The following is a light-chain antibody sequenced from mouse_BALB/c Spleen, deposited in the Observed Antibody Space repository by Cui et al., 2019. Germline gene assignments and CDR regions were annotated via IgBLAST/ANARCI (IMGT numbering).Light chain of an antibody. CDR2: GGN. Sequence: DRTVTQFPASMPVATGEKVTISCITSKDINDDMNWYQQKPGEPPKILISGGNTLLAGVPSRFSSSGYGTDYVLTIGNTLYEDVANYYCLQNDKIPFTFGSGTKLEIK. J-gene: IGKJ4*01. CDR3: LQNDKIPFT. CDR1: KDINDD. V-gene: IGKV17-127*01.